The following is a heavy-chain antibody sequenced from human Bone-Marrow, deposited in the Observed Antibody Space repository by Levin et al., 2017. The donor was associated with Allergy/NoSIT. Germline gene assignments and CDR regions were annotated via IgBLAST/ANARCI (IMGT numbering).Heavy chain of an antibody. CDR3: VRQLGKEDY. CDR1: GFAFSNSW. J-gene: IGHJ4*02. Sequence: GGSLRLSCAASGFAFSNSWIHWVRQVPGEGLVWVSRTSPDGKSTDYADSVKGRFTVSRDNAKSTVHLQMNSLRSDDTAVYFCVRQLGKEDYWGQGTLVTVSS. CDR2: TSPDGKST. D-gene: IGHD3-16*01. V-gene: IGHV3-74*01.